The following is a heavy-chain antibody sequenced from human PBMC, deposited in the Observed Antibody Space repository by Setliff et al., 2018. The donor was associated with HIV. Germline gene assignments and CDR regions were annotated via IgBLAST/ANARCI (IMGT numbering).Heavy chain of an antibody. CDR1: GYIFIRYY. CDR3: ARDLRDGFEEWFSTLDDGMDV. J-gene: IGHJ6*02. Sequence: ASVKVSCKTSGYIFIRYYIFWVRQAPGQGLEWMGNINPHTGVTKYAEKFQGRVTMTRDTSINTIYMELSRLISDDTAVYYCARDLRDGFEEWFSTLDDGMDVWGQGTTVTVSS. V-gene: IGHV1-2*02. D-gene: IGHD3-3*01. CDR2: INPHTGVT.